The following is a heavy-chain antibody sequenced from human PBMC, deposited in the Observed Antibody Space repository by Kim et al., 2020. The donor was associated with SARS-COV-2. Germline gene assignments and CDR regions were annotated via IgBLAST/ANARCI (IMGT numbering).Heavy chain of an antibody. CDR3: ARGPQRWLQLMYYGMDV. CDR2: INHSGST. D-gene: IGHD5-12*01. V-gene: IGHV4-34*01. J-gene: IGHJ6*02. CDR1: GGSFSGYY. Sequence: SETLSLTCAVYGGSFSGYYWSWIRQPPGKGLEWIGEINHSGSTNYNPSLKSRVTISVDTSKNQFSLKLSSVTAADTAVYYCARGPQRWLQLMYYGMDVWGQGTTVTVSS.